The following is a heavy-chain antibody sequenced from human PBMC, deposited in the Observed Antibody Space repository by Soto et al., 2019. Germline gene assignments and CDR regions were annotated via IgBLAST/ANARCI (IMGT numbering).Heavy chain of an antibody. CDR2: IKSKTDGGNT. J-gene: IGHJ6*02. CDR3: TTDQEQGMDV. Sequence: GGSLRLSCAASGFTFSNAWMNWVRQAPGKGLEWVGRIKSKTDGGNTDYAATVKDRLTMSRDSSKTTLYLQMNSLKTEDTAVYYCTTDQEQGMDVWGQGTTVTVSS. CDR1: GFTFSNAW. V-gene: IGHV3-15*07. D-gene: IGHD6-13*01.